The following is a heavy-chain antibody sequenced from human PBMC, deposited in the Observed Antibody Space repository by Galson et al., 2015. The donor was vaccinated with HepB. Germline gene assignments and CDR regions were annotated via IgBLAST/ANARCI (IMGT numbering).Heavy chain of an antibody. CDR3: VRGTTDNAN. V-gene: IGHV3-23*01. CDR1: GFTFSRVG. J-gene: IGHJ4*02. CDR2: ISVSGDSR. D-gene: IGHD1-1*01. Sequence: SLRLSCAASGFTFSRVGMTWVRQAPGKGLECVSAISVSGDSRDYADSVKGRFTISRDNSKNMLYLQMNDLRVEDTAVYYCVRGTTDNANWGQGTLVTVSS.